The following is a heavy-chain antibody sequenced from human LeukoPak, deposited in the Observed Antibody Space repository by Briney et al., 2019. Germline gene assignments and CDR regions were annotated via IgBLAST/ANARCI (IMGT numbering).Heavy chain of an antibody. J-gene: IGHJ3*02. V-gene: IGHV3-23*01. Sequence: PGGSLRLSCAAPEFTFSSYGMSWVRQAPGKGLEWVSSISGSGGSTQYADSVQGRFAISRDNSKNTLYLQMNSLRVEDTAVYFCARDPNGDYIGTFDMWGRGTMVSVSS. CDR3: ARDPNGDYIGTFDM. D-gene: IGHD4-17*01. CDR2: ISGSGGST. CDR1: EFTFSSYG.